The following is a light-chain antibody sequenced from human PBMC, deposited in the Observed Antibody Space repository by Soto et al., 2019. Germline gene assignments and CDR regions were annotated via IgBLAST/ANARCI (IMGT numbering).Light chain of an antibody. CDR1: QTVRNNY. CDR2: DAS. CDR3: QQFSSYPLT. J-gene: IGKJ4*01. Sequence: EFVLTQSPGTLSLSPGERATLSCRASQTVRNNYLAWYQQKPGQTPRLLIYDASSRATGIPDRFSGGGSVTDFTLTISTLEPEDFAVYYCQQFSSYPLTFGGGTKVEIK. V-gene: IGKV3-20*01.